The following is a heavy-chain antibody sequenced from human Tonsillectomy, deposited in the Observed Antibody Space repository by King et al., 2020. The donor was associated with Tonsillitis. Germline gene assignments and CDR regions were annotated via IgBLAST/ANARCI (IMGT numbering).Heavy chain of an antibody. J-gene: IGHJ4*02. CDR2: NVGGSGST. CDR1: GFAFGTYA. V-gene: IGHV3-23*04. CDR3: AKARYSAGRYHFAY. D-gene: IGHD5-12*01. Sequence: VQLVESGGDLVQPGGSLRLSCAASGFAFGTYAMSWVRQAPGKGLEWVSTNVGGSGSTFHATSVKGRFAISRDNSANTLFLQMNNLRAEDTAVYYCAKARYSAGRYHFAYWGQGTLVTVSS.